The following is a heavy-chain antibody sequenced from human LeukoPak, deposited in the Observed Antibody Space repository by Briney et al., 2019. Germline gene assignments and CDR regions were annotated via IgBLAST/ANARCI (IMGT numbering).Heavy chain of an antibody. CDR2: IYSGGST. CDR1: GFTVSSNY. Sequence: PGGSLRLSCAASGFTVSSNYMSWVRQAPGKGLEWVSVIYSGGSTYYADSVKGRFTISRDNSKNTLYLQMNSLRAEDTAVYYCAREGYSFIDDAYYFDYWGQGTLVTVSS. V-gene: IGHV3-66*01. CDR3: AREGYSFIDDAYYFDY. D-gene: IGHD5-18*01. J-gene: IGHJ4*02.